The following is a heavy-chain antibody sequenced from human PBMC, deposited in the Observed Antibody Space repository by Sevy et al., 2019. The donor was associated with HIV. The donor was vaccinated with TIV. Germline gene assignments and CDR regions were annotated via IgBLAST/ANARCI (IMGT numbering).Heavy chain of an antibody. CDR3: ARGGAVHSGGSYVSPEFDS. D-gene: IGHD1-26*01. V-gene: IGHV1-2*04. CDR2: INPHSGVT. CDR1: GYSFIGYY. Sequence: ASVKVSCKASGYSFIGYYLHWVRQAPGQGLEWMGCINPHSGVTNYTQTFQGWVTMTRDTSINTAYIELTRLRSEDTGVYYCARGGAVHSGGSYVSPEFDSWGQGSLVTVSS. J-gene: IGHJ4*02.